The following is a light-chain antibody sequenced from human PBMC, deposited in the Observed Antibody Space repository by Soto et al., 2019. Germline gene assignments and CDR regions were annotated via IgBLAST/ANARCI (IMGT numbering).Light chain of an antibody. Sequence: EIVLTQSPATLSLSPGERATLSCRASQSVSSYLAWYQQKPGQAPRLLIYDVSNRATGFPARFSGSGSGTDFTLTISSLEPEDFAVYYCQHRSNWPPYTFGQGTKLEI. V-gene: IGKV3-11*01. CDR1: QSVSSY. J-gene: IGKJ2*01. CDR2: DVS. CDR3: QHRSNWPPYT.